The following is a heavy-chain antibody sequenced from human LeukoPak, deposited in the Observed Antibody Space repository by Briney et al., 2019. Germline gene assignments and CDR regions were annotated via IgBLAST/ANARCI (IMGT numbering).Heavy chain of an antibody. CDR3: AREGVPGSYSDAFDI. CDR1: GFTFSSYS. D-gene: IGHD1-26*01. Sequence: PGGSLRLSCAASGFTFSSYSMNWVRQAPGKGLEWVSSISSSSSYIYYADSVKGRFTISRDNAKNSLYLQMNSLRAEDTAVYYCAREGVPGSYSDAFDIWGQGTMVTVSS. V-gene: IGHV3-21*01. CDR2: ISSSSSYI. J-gene: IGHJ3*02.